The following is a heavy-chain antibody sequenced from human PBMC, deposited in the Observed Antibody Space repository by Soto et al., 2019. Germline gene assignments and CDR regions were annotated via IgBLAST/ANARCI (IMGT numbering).Heavy chain of an antibody. D-gene: IGHD6-13*01. V-gene: IGHV3-33*01. CDR1: GFTFSSYG. CDR2: IWYDGSNK. Sequence: GGSLRLSCAAPGFTFSSYGMHWVRQAPGKGLEWVAVIWYDGSNKYYADSVKGRFTISRDNSKNTLYLQMNSLRAEDTAVYYCARDSGIAAAGHDYWGQGTLVTVSS. J-gene: IGHJ4*02. CDR3: ARDSGIAAAGHDY.